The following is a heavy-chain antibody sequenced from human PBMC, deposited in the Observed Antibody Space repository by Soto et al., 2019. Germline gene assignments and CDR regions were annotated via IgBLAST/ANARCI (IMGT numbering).Heavy chain of an antibody. CDR2: ISGSGGST. Sequence: VQLLESGGGLVQPGGSLRLSCAASGFTFSSYAMSWVRQAPGKGLEWVSAISGSGGSTYYADSVKGRFTISRDNSKTTLELQVNSLAAEETAVYYCAKVRTALYCSGGSCYPRWGQGSLVTVSS. V-gene: IGHV3-23*01. CDR3: AKVRTALYCSGGSCYPR. CDR1: GFTFSSYA. D-gene: IGHD2-15*01. J-gene: IGHJ1*01.